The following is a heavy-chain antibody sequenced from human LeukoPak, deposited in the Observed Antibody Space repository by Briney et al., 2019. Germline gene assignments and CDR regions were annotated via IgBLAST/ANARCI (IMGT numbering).Heavy chain of an antibody. J-gene: IGHJ4*02. CDR1: GDSISSGGYY. CDR3: ARHSSYCSGGSCYGDYFDY. CDR2: IYYSGST. V-gene: IGHV4-61*08. D-gene: IGHD2-15*01. Sequence: PSETLSLTCTVSGDSISSGGYYWSWIRQHPGKGLEWIGYIYYSGSTNYNPSLKSRVTISVDTSKNQFSLKLSSVTAADTAVYYCARHSSYCSGGSCYGDYFDYWGQGTLVTVSS.